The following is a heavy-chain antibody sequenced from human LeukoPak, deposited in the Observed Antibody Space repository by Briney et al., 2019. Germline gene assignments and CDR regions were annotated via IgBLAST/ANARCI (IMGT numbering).Heavy chain of an antibody. Sequence: ASVKVSCKASGYTFTGYGISWVRQAPGQGLEWMGWISAYNGNTNYAQKLQGRVTMTTDTSTSTAYMELRSLRSDDTAVYYCARGTPVPIDYYYYYYMDVWGKGTTVTVSS. V-gene: IGHV1-18*01. CDR2: ISAYNGNT. CDR3: ARGTPVPIDYYYYYYMDV. CDR1: GYTFTGYG. J-gene: IGHJ6*03.